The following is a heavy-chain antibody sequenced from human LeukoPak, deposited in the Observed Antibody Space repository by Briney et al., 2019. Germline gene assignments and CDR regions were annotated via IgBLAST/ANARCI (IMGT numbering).Heavy chain of an antibody. D-gene: IGHD3-22*01. J-gene: IGHJ4*02. Sequence: SETLSLTCTVSGGSISSYYWSWIRQPPGKGLEWIGYIYYSGITNYNPSLKSRVTISVDTSKNQFSLKLSSVSASDTAVYYCARQTYYYDSSGYHYYFDYWGQGTLVTVSS. CDR2: IYYSGIT. CDR3: ARQTYYYDSSGYHYYFDY. CDR1: GGSISSYY. V-gene: IGHV4-59*08.